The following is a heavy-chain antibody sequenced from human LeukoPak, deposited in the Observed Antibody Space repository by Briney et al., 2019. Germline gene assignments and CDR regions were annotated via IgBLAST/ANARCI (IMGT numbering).Heavy chain of an antibody. J-gene: IGHJ4*02. Sequence: KPSETLSLTCTVSGGSISSYYWSWIRQPPGKGLEWIGYIYYSGSTNYNPSLKSRVTISADTSKNQFSLKLSSVTAADTAVYYCARGDPTIDYWGQGTLVTVSS. CDR2: IYYSGST. CDR1: GGSISSYY. V-gene: IGHV4-59*01. CDR3: ARGDPTIDY.